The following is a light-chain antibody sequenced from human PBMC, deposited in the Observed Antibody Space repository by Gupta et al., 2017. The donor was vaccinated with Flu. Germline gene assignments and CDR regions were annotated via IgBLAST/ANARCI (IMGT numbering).Light chain of an antibody. J-gene: IGKJ2*01. CDR1: QRISTY. CDR2: AAS. CDR3: QQTDNNPQVT. Sequence: DIQMTQSPSSLSASVGDRVTITCRASQRISTYLNWYQQKPGKAPNLLIYAASSLQSGVPSRFSGSGYGTDFTLTISSRQPEDFATYYCQQTDNNPQVTFGQGTKLEIK. V-gene: IGKV1-39*01.